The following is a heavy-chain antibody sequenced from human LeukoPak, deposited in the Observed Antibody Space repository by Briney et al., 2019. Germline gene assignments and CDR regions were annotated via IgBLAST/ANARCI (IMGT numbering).Heavy chain of an antibody. D-gene: IGHD3-10*01. CDR3: AKLGRVRGVIITLRAFDY. CDR2: ISGSGGST. CDR1: GFTFSSYA. J-gene: IGHJ4*02. V-gene: IGHV3-23*01. Sequence: GGSLRLSCAASGFTFSSYAMSWVRQAPGKGLEGVSAISGSGGSTYYADSVKGRFTISRDNSKNTLYLQMNSLRAEDTAVYYCAKLGRVRGVIITLRAFDYWGQGTLVTVSS.